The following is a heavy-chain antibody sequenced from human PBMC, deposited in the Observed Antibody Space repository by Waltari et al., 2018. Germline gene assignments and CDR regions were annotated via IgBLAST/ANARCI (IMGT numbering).Heavy chain of an antibody. V-gene: IGHV4-4*07. CDR2: IYTRGNT. Sequence: QVHLQESGPGLVKPSETLSFTCTVSGGSISSFHWSWVRQPAVKGLEWIGRIYTRGNTNYTPSFKSRVTVSADTSQTHLSLKLTSVTSADTAVYYCWRGNLLEWMLSDWYFDLWGRGILVTVSS. CDR3: WRGNLLEWMLSDWYFDL. J-gene: IGHJ2*01. CDR1: GGSISSFH. D-gene: IGHD3-3*01.